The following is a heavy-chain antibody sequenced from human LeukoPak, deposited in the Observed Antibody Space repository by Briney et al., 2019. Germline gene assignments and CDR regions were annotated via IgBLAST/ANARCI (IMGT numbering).Heavy chain of an antibody. J-gene: IGHJ4*02. D-gene: IGHD4/OR15-4a*01. Sequence: PSETLSLTCTVSGGSISSGDYYWSWIRQPPGKGLEWIGYIHYSGTTNYNPSLKSRVTISVDTSKSQLSLKLSSVTAADTAVYYCARDYGGKFDYWGQGTLVTVSS. CDR2: IHYSGTT. V-gene: IGHV4-61*08. CDR3: ARDYGGKFDY. CDR1: GGSISSGDYY.